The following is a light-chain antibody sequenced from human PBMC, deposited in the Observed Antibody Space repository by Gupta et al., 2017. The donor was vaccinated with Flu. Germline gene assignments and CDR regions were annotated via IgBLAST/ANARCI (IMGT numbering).Light chain of an antibody. CDR2: DAS. J-gene: IGKJ5*01. CDR3: QQRSNWPLIT. V-gene: IGKV3-11*01. Sequence: ATLSLSPGERATLSCRASQSVSSYLAWYQQRPGQAPRLLIYDASNRATGIPARFSGSGYGTDFTLTISRREPEDFAIYYCQQRSNWPLITFGQGTRLEIK. CDR1: QSVSSY.